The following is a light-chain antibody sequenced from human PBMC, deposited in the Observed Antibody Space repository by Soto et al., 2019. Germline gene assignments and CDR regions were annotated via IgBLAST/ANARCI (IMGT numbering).Light chain of an antibody. V-gene: IGKV1-12*01. Sequence: DIQMTQSPSSVSASVGDRVTITCRASQGISNSLAWFQQKPGEAPRLLIYSASSLHSGFPSRFSGSRSGTDFTLTFNCLQPEDFATYYCQQGNSFPLTFGGGTKVEIK. CDR1: QGISNS. J-gene: IGKJ4*01. CDR3: QQGNSFPLT. CDR2: SAS.